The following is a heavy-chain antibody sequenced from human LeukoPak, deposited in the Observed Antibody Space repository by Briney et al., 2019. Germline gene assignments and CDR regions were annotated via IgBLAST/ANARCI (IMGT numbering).Heavy chain of an antibody. D-gene: IGHD3-16*01. J-gene: IGHJ4*02. CDR3: ASSDTFRVN. CDR2: IKQDGNEK. CDR1: AFTFTSYW. V-gene: IGHV3-7*01. Sequence: GRSLRLSCAAPAFTFTSYWMSWVRQAPGKGLEWLAKIKQDGNEKYYVDPVKGRITIYRENTKNLLYPQMNSLRAEDTAVYYCASSDTFRVNWGQGTLVTVSS.